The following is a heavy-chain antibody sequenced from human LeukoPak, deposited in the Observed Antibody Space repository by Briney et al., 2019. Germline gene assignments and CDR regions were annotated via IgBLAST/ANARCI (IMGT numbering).Heavy chain of an antibody. CDR1: GVSFNDYY. Sequence: PSETLSLTCAVSGVSFNDYYWSWVRQTPGRGLEWIGEINHSGYTNDSPSLKSRVTLSIDTSRKQFSLNLRSVTVADTGIYYCTRMTTGHDYWGQGTLVNGSS. D-gene: IGHD4-17*01. J-gene: IGHJ4*02. V-gene: IGHV4-34*01. CDR2: INHSGYT. CDR3: TRMTTGHDY.